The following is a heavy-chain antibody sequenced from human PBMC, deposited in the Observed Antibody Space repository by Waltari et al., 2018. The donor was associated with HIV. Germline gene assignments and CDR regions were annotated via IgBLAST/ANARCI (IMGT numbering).Heavy chain of an antibody. CDR3: AREFGTIDNFDY. Sequence: EVQLVESGGGLVQPGGSLRLSCAASGYTFSSHTIIWVRQAPGKGLEWLSYIGSSSGTIYYADSVEGRFTVSRDNARNSAYLQMNSLKVEDTAVYYCAREFGTIDNFDYWGQGTLVSVSS. D-gene: IGHD3-16*01. V-gene: IGHV3-48*01. J-gene: IGHJ4*01. CDR1: GYTFSSHT. CDR2: IGSSSGTI.